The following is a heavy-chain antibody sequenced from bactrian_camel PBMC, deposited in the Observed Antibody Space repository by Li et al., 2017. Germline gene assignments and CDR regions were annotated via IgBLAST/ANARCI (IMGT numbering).Heavy chain of an antibody. Sequence: DVQLVESGGALVLPGGSLRLSCAAAGLTFSMYDMSWVRQAPGKGLEWVSAINSGGGSTHYADSVKGRFTISRDNAKNTVYLQLNSLKTEDMAMYYCAAARYYSGGSVCSTTRRGAFGYWGQGTQVTVS. D-gene: IGHD2*01. J-gene: IGHJ6*01. CDR2: INSGGGST. CDR3: AAARYYSGGSVCSTTRRGAFGY. CDR1: GLTFSMYD. V-gene: IGHV3S40*01.